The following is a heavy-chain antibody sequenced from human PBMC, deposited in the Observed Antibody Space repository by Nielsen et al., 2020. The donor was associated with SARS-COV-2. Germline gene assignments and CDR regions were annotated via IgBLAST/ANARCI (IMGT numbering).Heavy chain of an antibody. D-gene: IGHD6-19*01. J-gene: IGHJ4*02. V-gene: IGHV3-30*03. Sequence: GESLKISCAASGFTFSSYGMHWVRQAPGKGLEWVAVISYDGSNKYYADSVKGRFTISRDNSKNTLYLQMNSLRAEDTAVYYCARLPYILVAGFFDYWGQGTLVTVSS. CDR1: GFTFSSYG. CDR2: ISYDGSNK. CDR3: ARLPYILVAGFFDY.